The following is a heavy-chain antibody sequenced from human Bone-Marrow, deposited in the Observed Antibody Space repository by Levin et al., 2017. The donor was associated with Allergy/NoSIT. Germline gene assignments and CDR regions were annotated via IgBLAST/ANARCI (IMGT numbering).Heavy chain of an antibody. V-gene: IGHV3-23*01. CDR1: GFTFSNYA. J-gene: IGHJ4*02. Sequence: PGGSLRLSCAASGFTFSNYAMNWVRQAPGKGLEWVSGINGVGGHKYYADSVKGRFAISRDNSKNTLYLQMNSLRADDTAVYYCAKDRGGYSYGHGFDYWGQGTLVTVSS. CDR3: AKDRGGYSYGHGFDY. D-gene: IGHD5-18*01. CDR2: INGVGGHK.